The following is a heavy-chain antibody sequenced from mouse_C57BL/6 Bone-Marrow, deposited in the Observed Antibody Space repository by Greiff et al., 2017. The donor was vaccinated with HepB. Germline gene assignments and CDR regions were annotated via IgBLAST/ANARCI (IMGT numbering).Heavy chain of an antibody. CDR2: IYPRSGNT. Sequence: VQLQQSGAELARPGASVKLSCKASGYTFTSYGISWVKQRTGQGLEWIGEIYPRSGNTYYNEKFKGKATLTADKSSSTAYMELRSLTSEDSAVYFCASPHYGRSWSWFAYWGQGTLVTVSA. V-gene: IGHV1-81*01. CDR1: GYTFTSYG. CDR3: ASPHYGRSWSWFAY. J-gene: IGHJ3*01. D-gene: IGHD1-1*01.